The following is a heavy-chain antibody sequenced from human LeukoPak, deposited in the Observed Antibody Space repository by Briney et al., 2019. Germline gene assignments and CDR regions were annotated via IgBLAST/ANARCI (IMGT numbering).Heavy chain of an antibody. V-gene: IGHV3-48*01. J-gene: IGHJ4*02. CDR2: ISASGRTT. D-gene: IGHD6-6*01. Sequence: GGSLRLSCAASGVPFNHYSLNWVRQPQGKGLEWISYISASGRTTYYADSVKGRFTISRDHATLYLHMDTLRSEDTALYYCASQSSSSSTRAPDFWGLGNLVTVSS. CDR3: ASQSSSSSTRAPDF. CDR1: GVPFNHYS.